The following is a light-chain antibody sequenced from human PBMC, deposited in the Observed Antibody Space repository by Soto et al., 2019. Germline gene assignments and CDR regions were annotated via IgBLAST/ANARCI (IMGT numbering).Light chain of an antibody. Sequence: QSALPQPASVSGSPGQSITISCTGTVGLVSWYQQHPGKVPKLIIYDDTKRPSGVSSRFSGSKSGNTASLTIYGLQTEDEADYYCCLYVGGRTYVFGTGTKVTVL. J-gene: IGLJ1*01. CDR2: DDT. CDR1: VGL. V-gene: IGLV2-23*01. CDR3: CLYVGGRTYV.